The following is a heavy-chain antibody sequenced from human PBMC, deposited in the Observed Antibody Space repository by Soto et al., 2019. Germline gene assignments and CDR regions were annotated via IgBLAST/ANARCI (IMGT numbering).Heavy chain of an antibody. CDR1: GFTFSSYG. Sequence: GGSLRLSCAASGFTFSSYGMHWVRQAPGKGLEWGAVIWYDGSNKYYADSVKGRFTISRDNSKNTLYLQMNSLRAEDTAVYYCASDVVSYYSYMDVWGKGTTVTVSS. CDR3: ASDVVSYYSYMDV. J-gene: IGHJ6*03. CDR2: IWYDGSNK. V-gene: IGHV3-33*01.